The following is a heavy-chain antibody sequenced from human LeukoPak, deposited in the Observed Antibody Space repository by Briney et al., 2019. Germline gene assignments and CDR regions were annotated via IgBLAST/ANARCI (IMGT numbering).Heavy chain of an antibody. J-gene: IGHJ4*02. CDR3: AKLVGAYCGGDCYV. D-gene: IGHD2-21*01. Sequence: GGSLRLSCAASGFTFSSYGMHWVRQAPGKGLEWVAFIRYDGSNKYYADSVKGRFTISRDNSKNTLYLQMNSLRAEDTAVYYCAKLVGAYCGGDCYVWGRGTLVTVSS. V-gene: IGHV3-30*02. CDR2: IRYDGSNK. CDR1: GFTFSSYG.